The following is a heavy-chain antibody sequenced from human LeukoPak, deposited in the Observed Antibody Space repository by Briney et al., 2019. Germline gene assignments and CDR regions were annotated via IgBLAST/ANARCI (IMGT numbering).Heavy chain of an antibody. CDR3: AKDRLYYYDSSGYHDY. D-gene: IGHD3-22*01. V-gene: IGHV3-30-3*01. Sequence: GGSLRLSCAASGFTFSSYAMHWVRQAPGKGLEWVAVISYDGSNKYYADSVKGRFTISRDNSKNTLYLQMDNLRAEDTAVYYCAKDRLYYYDSSGYHDYWGQGTLVTVSS. CDR2: ISYDGSNK. CDR1: GFTFSSYA. J-gene: IGHJ4*02.